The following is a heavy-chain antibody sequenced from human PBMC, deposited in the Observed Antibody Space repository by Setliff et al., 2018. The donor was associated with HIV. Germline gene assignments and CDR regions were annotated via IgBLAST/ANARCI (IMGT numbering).Heavy chain of an antibody. CDR1: GYSFTSYW. Sequence: GESLKISCKGSGYSFTSYWISWVRQMPGKGLEWMGRIDPSDSYTNYSPSFQGHVTISADKSISTAYLQWSSLKASDTAMYYCARPRRGLADAFDIWGQGTMVTVSS. V-gene: IGHV5-10-1*01. CDR2: IDPSDSYT. CDR3: ARPRRGLADAFDI. D-gene: IGHD3-9*01. J-gene: IGHJ3*02.